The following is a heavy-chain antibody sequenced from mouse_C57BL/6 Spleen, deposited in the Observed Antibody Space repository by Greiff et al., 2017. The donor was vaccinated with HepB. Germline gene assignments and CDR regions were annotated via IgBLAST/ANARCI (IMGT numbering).Heavy chain of an antibody. CDR2: IYPRSGNT. CDR3: ARGGLGGMDY. V-gene: IGHV1-81*01. CDR1: GYTFTSYG. D-gene: IGHD3-1*01. J-gene: IGHJ4*01. Sequence: QVQLKQSGAELARPGASVKLSCKASGYTFTSYGISWVKQRTGQGLEWIGEIYPRSGNTYYNEKFKGKATLTADKSSSTAYMELRSLTSEDSAVYFCARGGLGGMDYWGQGTSVTVSS.